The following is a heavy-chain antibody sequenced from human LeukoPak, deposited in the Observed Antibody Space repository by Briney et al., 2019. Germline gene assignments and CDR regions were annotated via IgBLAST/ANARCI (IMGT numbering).Heavy chain of an antibody. CDR2: ISGSGGSP. CDR3: AKTPQYYYYYYMDV. V-gene: IGHV3-23*01. CDR1: GFTFSSYG. J-gene: IGHJ6*03. Sequence: PGGPLRLSCAASGFTFSSYGMSWVRQAPGKGLEWVSAISGSGGSPYYADSVKGRFTISRDNSKNTLYLQMNSLRAEDTAVYYCAKTPQYYYYYYMDVWGKGTTVTVSS.